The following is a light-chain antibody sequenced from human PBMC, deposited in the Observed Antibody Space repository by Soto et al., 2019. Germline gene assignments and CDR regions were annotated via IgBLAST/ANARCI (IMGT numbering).Light chain of an antibody. V-gene: IGKV3-20*01. CDR3: QQYGSSPWT. Sequence: IVFTQSPGTLSLSPGERATLSCRASQSVSSSYLAWYQQTPGQPPRLLIYGASSRDTGIPDRFSGSGSGTDFTLPISRLEPEDFAVYYCQQYGSSPWTFGQGTKVDIK. CDR2: GAS. CDR1: QSVSSSY. J-gene: IGKJ1*01.